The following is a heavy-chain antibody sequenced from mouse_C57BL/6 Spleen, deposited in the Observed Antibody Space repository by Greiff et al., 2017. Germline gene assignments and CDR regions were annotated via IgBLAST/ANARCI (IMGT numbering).Heavy chain of an antibody. CDR1: GYSITSGYY. Sequence: EVKLQESGPGLVKPSQSLSLTCSVTGYSITSGYYWNWIRQFPGNKLEWMGYISYDGSNNYNPSLKNRISITRDTAKNQFFLKLNAVTTEDTATYYCASYDYDVAMDYWGQGTSVTVSS. D-gene: IGHD2-4*01. V-gene: IGHV3-6*01. CDR2: ISYDGSN. CDR3: ASYDYDVAMDY. J-gene: IGHJ4*01.